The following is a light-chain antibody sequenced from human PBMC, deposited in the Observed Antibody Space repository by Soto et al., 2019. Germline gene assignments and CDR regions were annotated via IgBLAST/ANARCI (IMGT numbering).Light chain of an antibody. CDR3: QQLNSYPIT. J-gene: IGKJ3*01. CDR1: QGISSY. CDR2: STS. V-gene: IGKV1-9*01. Sequence: DIQLTQSPSFLSASVGDRVTITCRASQGISSYLAWYQQKPGMAPKLLIYSTSTLQSGVPARFSGSASGTEFTLTISSLQPEDFATYYCQQLNSYPITFGPGTKVDI.